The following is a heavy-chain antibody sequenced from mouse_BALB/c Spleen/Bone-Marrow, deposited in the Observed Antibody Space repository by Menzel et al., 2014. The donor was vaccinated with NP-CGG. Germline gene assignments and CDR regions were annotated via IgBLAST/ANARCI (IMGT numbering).Heavy chain of an antibody. Sequence: VQLQQSGAELARPGASVKLSCKASGYTFTSYWMQWVKQRPGQGLQWIGAIYPGDGDTRYTQKFRGKATLTADKSSNTAFIQLSSFTSEDSAVYFCASRYGNYDAMDYWVQGTSVTVSS. D-gene: IGHD2-1*01. CDR1: GYTFTSYW. CDR3: ASRYGNYDAMDY. CDR2: IYPGDGDT. V-gene: IGHV1-87*01. J-gene: IGHJ4*01.